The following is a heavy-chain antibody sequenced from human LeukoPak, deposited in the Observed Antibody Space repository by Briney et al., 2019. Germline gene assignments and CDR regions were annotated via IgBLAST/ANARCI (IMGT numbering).Heavy chain of an antibody. CDR2: IYSGGST. Sequence: PGGSLRLSCAASGFTVSSNYMSWVRQAPGKGLEWVSVIYSGGSTYYADSVKGRFTISRDNSKNTLYLQMNSLRAEDTAVYYCAREDYDILTGYPDYWGQGTLVTVSS. D-gene: IGHD3-9*01. CDR3: AREDYDILTGYPDY. V-gene: IGHV3-53*05. CDR1: GFTVSSNY. J-gene: IGHJ4*02.